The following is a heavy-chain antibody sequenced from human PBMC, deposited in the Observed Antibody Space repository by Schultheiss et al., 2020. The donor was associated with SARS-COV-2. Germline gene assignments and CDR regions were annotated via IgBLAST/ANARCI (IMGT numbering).Heavy chain of an antibody. CDR2: ISSSSSYI. D-gene: IGHD1-26*01. CDR1: GFTFSSYW. V-gene: IGHV3-21*04. CDR3: AKTMGGAI. J-gene: IGHJ6*02. Sequence: GGSLRLSCAASGFTFSSYWMSWVRQAPGKGLEWVSSISSSSSYIYYADSVKGRFTISRDNSKNTLYLQMNSLRAEDTAVYYCAKTMGGAIWGQGTTVTVSS.